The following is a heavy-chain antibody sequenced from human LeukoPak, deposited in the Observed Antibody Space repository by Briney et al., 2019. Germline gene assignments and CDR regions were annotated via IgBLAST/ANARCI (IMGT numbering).Heavy chain of an antibody. CDR3: ARGALRYSDY. CDR2: ISSSSSAI. D-gene: IGHD3-9*01. CDR1: GFTFSSYT. Sequence: PGGSLRLSCAASGFTFSSYTMNWVRQAPGKGLEWVSSISSSSSAIYYAASVKGRFTISRDNAKNSLYLQMNSLRDEDTAVYYCARGALRYSDYWGQGTLVTVPS. J-gene: IGHJ4*02. V-gene: IGHV3-48*02.